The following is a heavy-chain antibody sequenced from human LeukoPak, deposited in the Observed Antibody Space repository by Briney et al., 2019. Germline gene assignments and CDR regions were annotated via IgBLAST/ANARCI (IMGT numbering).Heavy chain of an antibody. Sequence: SETLSLTCTVSGVSISTYYWSWIRQPPGKGLEWTGYIYYSGSTNYNPSLKSRVTISVDTPKNQFSLKLSSVTAADTAVYYCARGHRSSYFDYWGQGTLVTVSS. CDR2: IYYSGST. CDR1: GVSISTYY. CDR3: ARGHRSSYFDY. V-gene: IGHV4-59*01. D-gene: IGHD6-19*01. J-gene: IGHJ4*02.